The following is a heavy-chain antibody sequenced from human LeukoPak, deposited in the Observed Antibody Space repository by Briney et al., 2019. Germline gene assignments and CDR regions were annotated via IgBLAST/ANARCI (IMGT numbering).Heavy chain of an antibody. J-gene: IGHJ4*02. D-gene: IGHD6-19*01. Sequence: GGSLRLSCAASGFTFSSYAMSWVRQAPGKGLEWVSVISGGGTSTYYADSVKSRFTISKDNSRNTLCLQMNSLRAEDTAVYYCAKTFIAVANPIDYWGQGTLVTVSS. V-gene: IGHV3-23*01. CDR3: AKTFIAVANPIDY. CDR1: GFTFSSYA. CDR2: ISGGGTST.